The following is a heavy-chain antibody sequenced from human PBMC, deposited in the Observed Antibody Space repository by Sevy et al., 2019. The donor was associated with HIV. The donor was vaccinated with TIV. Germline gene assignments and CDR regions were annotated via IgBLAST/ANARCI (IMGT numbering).Heavy chain of an antibody. J-gene: IGHJ4*02. D-gene: IGHD2-15*01. CDR1: GFTVNDIY. CDR3: ASNVLVAGGYFDY. Sequence: GGSLRLSCAASGFTVNDIYMNWVRQAPGKGLEWVSVVYGDAGTYYADSVKGRFTISRDTSKNTLYLQMNSLRAEDTAVYYCASNVLVAGGYFDYWGQGILVTVSS. CDR2: VYGDAGT. V-gene: IGHV3-53*01.